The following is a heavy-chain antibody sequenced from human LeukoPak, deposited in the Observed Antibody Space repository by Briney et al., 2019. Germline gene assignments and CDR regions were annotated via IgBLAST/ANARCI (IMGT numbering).Heavy chain of an antibody. J-gene: IGHJ4*02. CDR2: ISAYNGNT. V-gene: IGHV1-18*01. D-gene: IGHD2-8*02. Sequence: ASVKVSCKASGYTFTSYDINWVRQAPGQGLEWMGWISAYNGNTNYAQKLQGRVTMTTDTSTSTAYMELRSLRSDDTAVYYCARDGALWSLTPFDYWGQGTLVTVSS. CDR3: ARDGALWSLTPFDY. CDR1: GYTFTSYD.